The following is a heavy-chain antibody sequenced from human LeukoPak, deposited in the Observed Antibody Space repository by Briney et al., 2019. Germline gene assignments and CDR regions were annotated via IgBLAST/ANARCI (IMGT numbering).Heavy chain of an antibody. J-gene: IGHJ4*02. D-gene: IGHD3-22*01. CDR1: GGTFSSFV. CDR3: ATGRYYFDSGGYYSRFDY. CDR2: IIPMIDIA. V-gene: IGHV1-69*04. Sequence: SVKVSCKASGGTFSSFVIGWVRQAPGQGPEWMGRIIPMIDIANYAQNFQGRVTITADKSTSTAYMELSSLRSEDTAVYYYATGRYYFDSGGYYSRFDYWGQGTLVTVSS.